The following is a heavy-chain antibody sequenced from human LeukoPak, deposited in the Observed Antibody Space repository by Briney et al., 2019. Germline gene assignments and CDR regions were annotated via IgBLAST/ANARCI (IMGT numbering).Heavy chain of an antibody. CDR2: IYYSGST. Sequence: KASETLSLTCTVSGGSISGYYWSWIRQPPGKGLEWIGYIYYSGSTNYNPSLKSRVTISVDTSKNQFSLKLSSVTAADTAVYYCARVDYYDSSGYSRYFDYWGQGTLVTVSS. J-gene: IGHJ4*02. CDR1: GGSISGYY. D-gene: IGHD3-22*01. V-gene: IGHV4-59*01. CDR3: ARVDYYDSSGYSRYFDY.